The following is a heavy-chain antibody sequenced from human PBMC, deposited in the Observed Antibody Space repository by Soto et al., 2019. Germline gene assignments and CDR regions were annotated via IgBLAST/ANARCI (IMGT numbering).Heavy chain of an antibody. J-gene: IGHJ4*02. CDR3: ARRYSSSFDY. D-gene: IGHD6-13*01. Sequence: QVQLQESGPGLVKPSETLSLTCTVSGGSISSYYWRWMRQPPGKGLEWIGYIYYSGSTNYNPSLKSRVTISVDTSKNQFSLKLSSVTAADTAVYYCARRYSSSFDYWGQGTLVTVSS. CDR2: IYYSGST. V-gene: IGHV4-59*08. CDR1: GGSISSYY.